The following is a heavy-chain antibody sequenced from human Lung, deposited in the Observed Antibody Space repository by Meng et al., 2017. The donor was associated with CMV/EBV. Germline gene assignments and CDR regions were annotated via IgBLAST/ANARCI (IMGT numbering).Heavy chain of an antibody. J-gene: IGHJ2*01. CDR1: YTLSHYW. Sequence: YTLSHYWMHWVRQAPGQGLEWVGIINPSGGSTTYAQKFQGRVVRTRDTSTSTVYMDLSSLRSEDRAVYYCARSGSTTSQQPGYFDLWGRGTLVTVSS. V-gene: IGHV1-46*01. D-gene: IGHD2-2*01. CDR3: ARSGSTTSQQPGYFDL. CDR2: INPSGGST.